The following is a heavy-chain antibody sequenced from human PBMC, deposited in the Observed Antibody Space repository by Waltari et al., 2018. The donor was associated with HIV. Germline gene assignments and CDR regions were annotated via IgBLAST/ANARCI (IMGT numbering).Heavy chain of an antibody. J-gene: IGHJ6*02. CDR3: ARDLKDYDFWSPVDV. V-gene: IGHV3-7*01. Sequence: EVQLVESGGGLVQPGGSLRLSCAASGFTFSTYWMTWVRQAPGKGLEWLANIKQDGSEKYYADSVKGRFTVPRDNNKKSLYLQMSSLRAEDTAVYYCARDLKDYDFWSPVDVWGQGTTVTVSS. D-gene: IGHD3-3*01. CDR1: GFTFSTYW. CDR2: IKQDGSEK.